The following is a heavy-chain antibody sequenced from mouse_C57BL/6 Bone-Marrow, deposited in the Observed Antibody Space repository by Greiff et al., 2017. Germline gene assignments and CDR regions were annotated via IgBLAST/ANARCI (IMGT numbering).Heavy chain of an antibody. D-gene: IGHD2-1*01. CDR1: GFSLTSYG. CDR2: IWSGGST. V-gene: IGHV2-2*01. CDR3: ARGHYGNYEFAY. J-gene: IGHJ3*01. Sequence: VKLMESGPGLVQPSQSLSITCTVSGFSLTSYGVHWVRQSPGKGLEWLGVIWSGGSTDYNAAFISRLSISKDNSKSQVFFKMNSLQADDTAIYYCARGHYGNYEFAYWGQGTLVTVSA.